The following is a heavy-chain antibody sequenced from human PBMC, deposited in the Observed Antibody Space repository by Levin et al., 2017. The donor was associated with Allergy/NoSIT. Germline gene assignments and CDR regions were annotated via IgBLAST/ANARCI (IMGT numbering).Heavy chain of an antibody. D-gene: IGHD6-13*01. J-gene: IGHJ4*02. V-gene: IGHV4-39*01. Sequence: SETLSLTCTVSGGSISSSNYYWGWIRQPPGTGLEWIGSIYYSGSTYYNPSLKSRVTISVDTSKNQFSLKLSSVTAADTAVYYCARHGSGSSSSWRHWGQGTLVTVSS. CDR3: ARHGSGSSSSWRH. CDR2: IYYSGST. CDR1: GGSISSSNYY.